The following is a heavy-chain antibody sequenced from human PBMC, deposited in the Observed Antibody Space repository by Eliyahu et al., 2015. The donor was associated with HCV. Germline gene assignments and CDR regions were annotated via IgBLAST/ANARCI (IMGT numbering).Heavy chain of an antibody. D-gene: IGHD6-19*01. CDR1: GASIXSYY. CDR3: ASGGGGIAVAGTGGWFDP. CDR2: IYYTGST. Sequence: QVQLQESGPGLVKPSETLSLTCTVSGASIXSYYWSWTRQPPGKGLEWIAYIYYTGSTHYNPSLKSXVTMSLDTSKNQVSLKLSSVTAADTXVYYCASGGGGIAVAGTGGWFDPWGQGTLVTVSS. V-gene: IGHV4-59*12. J-gene: IGHJ5*02.